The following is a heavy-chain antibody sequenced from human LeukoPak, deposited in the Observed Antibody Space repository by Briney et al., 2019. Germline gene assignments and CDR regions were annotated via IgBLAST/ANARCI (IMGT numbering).Heavy chain of an antibody. J-gene: IGHJ4*02. D-gene: IGHD6-19*01. CDR2: IRQDGSQK. Sequence: GGSLRLSCAASGFTFSSYWMSWVRQAPGKGLEWVATIRQDGSQKYYVDSVKGRFTISRDNAKNSLYLQMNSLRAEDTAVFYCASQRSGWYEGSSGSYFDYWGQGTLVTVSS. CDR3: ASQRSGWYEGSSGSYFDY. V-gene: IGHV3-7*01. CDR1: GFTFSSYW.